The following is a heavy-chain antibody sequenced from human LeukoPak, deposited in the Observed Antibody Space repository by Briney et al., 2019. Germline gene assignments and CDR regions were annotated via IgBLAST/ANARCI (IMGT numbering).Heavy chain of an antibody. CDR3: TKGRPNVAGPAEFDY. J-gene: IGHJ4*02. V-gene: IGHV3-30*18. Sequence: GGSLRLSCAASGVTFSSYGMHWVRQAPGKGLEWVAVISYDGSYKSCADSVKGRFTISRDNSENTLYLQMNSLRTEDTAVYYCTKGRPNVAGPAEFDYWGQGTLVTVSS. CDR2: ISYDGSYK. CDR1: GVTFSSYG. D-gene: IGHD6-19*01.